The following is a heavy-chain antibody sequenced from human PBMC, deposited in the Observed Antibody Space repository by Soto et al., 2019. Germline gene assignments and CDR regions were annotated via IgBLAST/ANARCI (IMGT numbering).Heavy chain of an antibody. D-gene: IGHD1-20*01. Sequence: RLSCEASGFTFISYPMHWVRQAPGKGLEGVTVISYDGGNQYYADSVKGRFTISRDNSKDTLYLQMHSLRSDGTAVYFCARAPITQISLIDHWGQGPLVPVS. CDR2: ISYDGGNQ. CDR1: GFTFISYP. J-gene: IGHJ4*02. CDR3: ARAPITQISLIDH. V-gene: IGHV3-30-3*01.